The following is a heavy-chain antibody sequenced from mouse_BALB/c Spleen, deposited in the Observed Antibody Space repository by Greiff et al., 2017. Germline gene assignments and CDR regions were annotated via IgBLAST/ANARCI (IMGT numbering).Heavy chain of an antibody. J-gene: IGHJ2*01. V-gene: IGHV3-6*02. D-gene: IGHD1-1*01. Sequence: EVQLQQSGPGLVKPSQSLSLTCSVTGYSITSGYYWNWIRQFPGNKLEWMGYISYDGSNNYNPSLKNRISITRDTSKNQFFLKLNSVTTEDTATYYCAREDGYYGSSYEFFDYWGQGTTLTVSS. CDR2: ISYDGSN. CDR3: AREDGYYGSSYEFFDY. CDR1: GYSITSGYY.